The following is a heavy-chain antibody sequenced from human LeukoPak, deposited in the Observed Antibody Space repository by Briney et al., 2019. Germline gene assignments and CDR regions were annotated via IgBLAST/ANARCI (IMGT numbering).Heavy chain of an antibody. J-gene: IGHJ4*02. D-gene: IGHD4-23*01. V-gene: IGHV4-59*01. CDR2: IYYSGST. CDR3: AREDVSGGLDY. Sequence: SETLSLTCTVSGGSISSYYWSWIRQPPGKGLEWIGYIYYSGSTNYNPSLKSRVTISVDTSKNQFSLKLSSVTAADTAVYYCAREDVSGGLDYWGQGTLVTVSS. CDR1: GGSISSYY.